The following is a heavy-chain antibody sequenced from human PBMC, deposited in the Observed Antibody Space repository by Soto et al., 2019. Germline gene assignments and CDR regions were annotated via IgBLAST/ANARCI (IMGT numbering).Heavy chain of an antibody. J-gene: IGHJ5*02. CDR2: INPDNGNT. CDR1: GYTFTRYT. Sequence: ASVKVSCKASGYTFTRYTMNWVRQAPGQRLEWMGWINPDNGNTKSSQKFQDRVIITRDTSASTAYMDLSSLRSEDTAVYYCARGIATGQLDPWGQGTLVPVSS. V-gene: IGHV1-3*01. D-gene: IGHD2-15*01. CDR3: ARGIATGQLDP.